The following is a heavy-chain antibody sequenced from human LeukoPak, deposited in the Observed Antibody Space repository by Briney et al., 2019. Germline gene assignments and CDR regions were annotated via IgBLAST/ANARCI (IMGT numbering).Heavy chain of an antibody. J-gene: IGHJ6*02. CDR2: INHNGNVN. D-gene: IGHD3-16*01. CDR1: GLTFSSSW. V-gene: IGHV3-7*03. CDR3: ARGGGLDV. Sequence: PGGSLRLSCAVSGLTFSSSWMGWVRQAPGKGLEWVASINHNGNVNYYVDSVKGRFTISRDNAKNSLYLQMSNLRAEDTAVYFCARGGGLDVWGQGATVTVSS.